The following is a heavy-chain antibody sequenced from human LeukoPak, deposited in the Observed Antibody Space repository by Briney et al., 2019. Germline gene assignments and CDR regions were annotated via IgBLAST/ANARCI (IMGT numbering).Heavy chain of an antibody. Sequence: ASVKVSCKASGYTFTGYDINWVRQATGQGLEWMGWMNPNSGNTGYAQKFQGRVTMTRNTSISTAYMELSSLRSEDTAVYYCARGRKQWLSTGDWFDPWGQGTLVTVSS. CDR2: MNPNSGNT. D-gene: IGHD6-19*01. CDR1: GYTFTGYD. J-gene: IGHJ5*02. CDR3: ARGRKQWLSTGDWFDP. V-gene: IGHV1-8*01.